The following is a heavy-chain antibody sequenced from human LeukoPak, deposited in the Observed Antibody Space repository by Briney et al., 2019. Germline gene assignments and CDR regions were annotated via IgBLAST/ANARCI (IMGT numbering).Heavy chain of an antibody. CDR1: GYTFTSYA. V-gene: IGHV1-3*01. D-gene: IGHD2-15*01. CDR3: ARMLKGSTYYFDY. CDR2: INAGNGNT. Sequence: GASVKVSCKASGYTFTSYAMHWVRQAPGQRLEWMGWINAGNGNTKYSQKFQGRVTITRDTSASTAYMELSSPRSEDTAVYYCARMLKGSTYYFDYWGQGTLVTVSS. J-gene: IGHJ4*02.